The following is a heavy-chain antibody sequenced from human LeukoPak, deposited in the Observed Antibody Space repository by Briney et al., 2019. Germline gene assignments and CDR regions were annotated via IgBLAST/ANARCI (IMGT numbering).Heavy chain of an antibody. CDR1: GFIFDDYA. CDR2: ISWNSDTI. V-gene: IGHV3-9*01. Sequence: PGGSLRLSCVGHGFIFDDYATYWVRQAPGKGLEWVSGISWNSDTIGYADSVKGRFTISRDNAKNSLYLQMNSLRAEDTAFYYCAKGYSGYNYLYCDKWGQGALVTVSS. J-gene: IGHJ4*02. D-gene: IGHD5-12*01. CDR3: AKGYSGYNYLYCDK.